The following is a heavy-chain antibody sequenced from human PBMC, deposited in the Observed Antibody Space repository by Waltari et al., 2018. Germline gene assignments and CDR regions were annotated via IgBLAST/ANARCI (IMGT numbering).Heavy chain of an antibody. J-gene: IGHJ6*03. D-gene: IGHD1-1*01. CDR2: INPNSGDT. CDR3: ARDREATYNVYYYYMDV. Sequence: QVQLVQSGAEVKESGASVKVSCKASGYTFTAHHIHWMRQAPGQGLEWMGWINPNSGDTNNAQKFEGRVTMTRDTSISTAYMELSRLRSDDTAMYYCARDREATYNVYYYYMDVWGKGTTVTVSS. CDR1: GYTFTAHH. V-gene: IGHV1-2*02.